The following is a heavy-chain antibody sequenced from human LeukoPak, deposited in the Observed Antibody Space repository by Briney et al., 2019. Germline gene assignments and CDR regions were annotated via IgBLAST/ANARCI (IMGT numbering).Heavy chain of an antibody. J-gene: IGHJ4*02. D-gene: IGHD3-16*01. Sequence: GGSLRLSCAASGFIFSTYGMYWVRQAPGKGLEWVAFIRHDGSIKNYADSVKGRSTISRNNSKNTLYLQMNSLRAEDTAVYYCAKDSLADIDYWGQGTLVTVSS. V-gene: IGHV3-30*02. CDR1: GFIFSTYG. CDR3: AKDSLADIDY. CDR2: IRHDGSIK.